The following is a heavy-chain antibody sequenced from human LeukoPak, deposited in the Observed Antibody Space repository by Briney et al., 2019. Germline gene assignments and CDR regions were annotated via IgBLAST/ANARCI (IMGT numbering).Heavy chain of an antibody. CDR1: GGSFSGYY. CDR3: ARGGYSRSSWFDP. CDR2: INHSGSI. D-gene: IGHD6-13*01. Sequence: PSETLSLTCAVSGGSFSGYYWSWIRQPPGKGLEWIGEINHSGSINYNPSLKSRVTISVDTSKNQFSLKLSSVTAADTAVYYCARGGYSRSSWFDPWGQGTLVTVSS. V-gene: IGHV4-34*01. J-gene: IGHJ5*02.